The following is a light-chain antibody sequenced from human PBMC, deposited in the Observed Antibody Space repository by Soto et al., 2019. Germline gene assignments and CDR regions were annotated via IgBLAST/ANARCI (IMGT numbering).Light chain of an antibody. CDR2: GAS. Sequence: EIVMTQSPATLSVSPGERATLSCRASQSVGSDLAWYQQKPGQAPRLLIYGASTRAPGIPARFSGSGSGTEFTLTISSLQSEDIAVYFCQHYKSWVLTFGQGTKVDIK. J-gene: IGKJ1*01. V-gene: IGKV3-15*01. CDR1: QSVGSD. CDR3: QHYKSWVLT.